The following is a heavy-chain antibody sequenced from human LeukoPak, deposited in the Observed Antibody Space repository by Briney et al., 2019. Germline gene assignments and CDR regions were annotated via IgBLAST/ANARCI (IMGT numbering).Heavy chain of an antibody. CDR1: GYSFTSYW. CDR2: IYPGGSDT. V-gene: IGHV5-51*01. CDR3: ARSRLAGDGGNWFDP. J-gene: IGHJ5*02. Sequence: GESLKISCKGSGYSFTSYWIGWVRQMPGKGLEWMGIIYPGGSDTRYSPSFQGQVTISADKSISTAYLQWSSLKASDTAMYYCARSRLAGDGGNWFDPWGQGTLVTVSS. D-gene: IGHD7-27*01.